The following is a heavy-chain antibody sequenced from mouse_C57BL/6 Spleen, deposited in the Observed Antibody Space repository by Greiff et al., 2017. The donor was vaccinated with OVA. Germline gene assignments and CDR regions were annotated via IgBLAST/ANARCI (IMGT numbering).Heavy chain of an antibody. V-gene: IGHV5-6*01. CDR2: ISSADSYT. CDR1: GFTFSSYG. Sequence: EVMLVESGGDLVKPGGSLKLSCAASGFTFSSYGMSWVRQTPDQRLEWVATISSADSYTNYPHSVKGRFTISRDNAKNTQYHQMSSLKSEDAAMYYCAGLLDGGYFDYWGQGTTLTVSS. D-gene: IGHD2-3*01. CDR3: AGLLDGGYFDY. J-gene: IGHJ2*01.